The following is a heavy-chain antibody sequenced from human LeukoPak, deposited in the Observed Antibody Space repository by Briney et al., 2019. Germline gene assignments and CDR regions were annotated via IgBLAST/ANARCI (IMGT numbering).Heavy chain of an antibody. CDR2: IKQDGSEK. D-gene: IGHD6-19*01. Sequence: GGSLRLSCAASGLTFGIYWMSWVRQAPGKGLEWVANIKQDGSEKFYVDSVKGRFTLSRDNAKNSLFLQMNSLRAEDTAVYYCAMDYYGSGWYGDYWGQGTLVTVSS. V-gene: IGHV3-7*04. CDR1: GLTFGIYW. CDR3: AMDYYGSGWYGDY. J-gene: IGHJ4*02.